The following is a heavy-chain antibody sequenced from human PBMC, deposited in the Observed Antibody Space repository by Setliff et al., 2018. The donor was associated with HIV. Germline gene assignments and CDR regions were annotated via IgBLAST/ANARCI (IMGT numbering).Heavy chain of an antibody. J-gene: IGHJ4*02. Sequence: ASVKVSCNASGYTFTAYYLHWVRQAPGQGLEWMGRINPNNGDTNYAQKFQGRVTMTRDTSISTAYMELRSLRSDDTAVYYCAMGVVVAATPEPSHWGQGTLVTVS. CDR3: AMGVVVAATPEPSH. V-gene: IGHV1-2*06. CDR2: INPNNGDT. D-gene: IGHD2-15*01. CDR1: GYTFTAYY.